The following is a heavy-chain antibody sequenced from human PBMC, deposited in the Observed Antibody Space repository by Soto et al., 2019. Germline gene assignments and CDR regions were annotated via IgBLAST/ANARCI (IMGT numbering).Heavy chain of an antibody. Sequence: EVQLVESGGGLVKPGGSLRLSCAASGFTFSHAWMSWVRQAPGKGLEWVGRIKSKTDGGTTDHAAPVKGRFTISRDDSKNTLYLHMTSLTAGDTAVYYCARGGAMVRGTIGGFDVWGRGTMVTVAS. V-gene: IGHV3-15*01. D-gene: IGHD3-10*01. J-gene: IGHJ3*01. CDR3: ARGGAMVRGTIGGFDV. CDR2: IKSKTDGGTT. CDR1: GFTFSHAW.